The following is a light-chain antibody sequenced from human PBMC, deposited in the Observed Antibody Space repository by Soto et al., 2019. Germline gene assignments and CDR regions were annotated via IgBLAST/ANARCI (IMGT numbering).Light chain of an antibody. CDR2: WAS. J-gene: IGKJ2*01. CDR3: QQYHTTPNT. CDR1: QTVLFTSTNKNS. Sequence: DVVMTQSPATLAVSLGERAAINCKSSQTVLFTSTNKNSLAWYQQKPGQPPKLLIYWASTRESGAPDRFSGSGSGRNVTLTISSLQAEDVAIYYCQQYHTTPNTFGQGTKLEIK. V-gene: IGKV4-1*01.